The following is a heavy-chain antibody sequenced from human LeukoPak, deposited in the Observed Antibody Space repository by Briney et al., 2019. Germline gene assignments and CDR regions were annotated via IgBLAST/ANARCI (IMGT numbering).Heavy chain of an antibody. Sequence: PGGSLRLSCAASGFTFSSYWMHWVRQAPGKGLVWVSRINTDGSSTSYADSVKGRFTISRDNAKNTLYLQMNSLRAEDTAVYYCARADFYWSGPPSGWFDPWGQGTLVTVSS. CDR2: INTDGSST. CDR3: ARADFYWSGPPSGWFDP. J-gene: IGHJ5*02. D-gene: IGHD3-3*01. V-gene: IGHV3-74*01. CDR1: GFTFSSYW.